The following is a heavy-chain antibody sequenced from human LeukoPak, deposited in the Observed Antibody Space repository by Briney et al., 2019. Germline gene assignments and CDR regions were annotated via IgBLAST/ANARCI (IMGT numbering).Heavy chain of an antibody. D-gene: IGHD6-19*01. Sequence: SETLSLTCTVSGVSTTNGIYYWAWIRQPPGKGLEWIGSVHNVGSTYYNLSLRSRVTMSIDTSRNQFSLRLNSVTAADTAVYYCARHAEYNSGWHFYLDHWGQGILVTVSS. CDR1: GVSTTNGIYY. CDR2: VHNVGST. J-gene: IGHJ4*02. V-gene: IGHV4-39*01. CDR3: ARHAEYNSGWHFYLDH.